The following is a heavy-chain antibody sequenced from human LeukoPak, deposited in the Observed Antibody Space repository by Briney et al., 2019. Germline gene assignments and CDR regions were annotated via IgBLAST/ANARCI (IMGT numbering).Heavy chain of an antibody. D-gene: IGHD1-14*01. CDR2: FDPEDGET. V-gene: IGHV1-24*01. Sequence: ASVKVSCKVSGYTLTELSMHWVRQAPGKGLEWMGGFDPEDGETIYAQKFQGRVTMTTDTYTSTAYMELRSLTSDDTAIYYCARESHITREDYWGQGTLVTVSS. CDR1: GYTLTELS. CDR3: ARESHITREDY. J-gene: IGHJ4*02.